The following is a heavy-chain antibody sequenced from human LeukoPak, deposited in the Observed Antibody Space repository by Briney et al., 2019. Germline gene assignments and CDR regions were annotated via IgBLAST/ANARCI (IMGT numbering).Heavy chain of an antibody. J-gene: IGHJ4*02. CDR2: IYSGGST. D-gene: IGHD3-22*01. CDR3: ASTHYYDQQHDY. Sequence: PGGSLRLSCAASGFTVSSNYMSWVRQAPGKGLEWVSVIYSGGSTYYADSVKGRFTISRDNSKNTLYLQMNSLRAEDTAVYYCASTHYYDQQHDYWGQGTLVTVSS. CDR1: GFTVSSNY. V-gene: IGHV3-53*01.